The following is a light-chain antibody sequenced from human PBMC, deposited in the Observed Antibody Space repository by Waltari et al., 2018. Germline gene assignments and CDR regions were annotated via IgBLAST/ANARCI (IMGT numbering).Light chain of an antibody. J-gene: IGKJ1*01. V-gene: IGKV3-20*01. CDR2: GAS. CDR1: QSVSRS. CDR3: QHYVRLPAT. Sequence: TLSGRARQSVSRSLAWYQQKPGQAPRLLIYGASSRATGIPDRFSGGGSGTDFSLTVSRLEPEDFAVYYCQHYVRLPATFGQGTKVEIK.